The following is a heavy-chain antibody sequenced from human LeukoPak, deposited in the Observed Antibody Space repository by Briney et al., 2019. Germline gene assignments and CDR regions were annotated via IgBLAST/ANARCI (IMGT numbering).Heavy chain of an antibody. J-gene: IGHJ6*02. Sequence: GGSLRLSCAASEFTFSNYAMTWVRQAPGKGLEWVSAISGGGGYTSTYYADTVKGRFTISRDNSKNTLYLQMNSLRAEATAVYYGAKPPPDNYHYYYGMDVWGQGTTVTVSS. CDR3: AKPPPDNYHYYYGMDV. CDR2: ISGGGGYTST. CDR1: EFTFSNYA. V-gene: IGHV3-23*01.